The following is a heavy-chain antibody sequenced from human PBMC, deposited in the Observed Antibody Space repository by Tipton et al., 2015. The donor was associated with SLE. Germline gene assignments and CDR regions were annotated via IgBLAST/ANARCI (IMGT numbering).Heavy chain of an antibody. V-gene: IGHV3-13*01. CDR2: ISSAGDT. Sequence: QLVQSGGGLVQPGGSLRLSCAASGFTFSSYDMHWVRQGTGKRLEWVSGISSAGDTYYPDSVKGRFTVSRDNANNFLYLQMNSLRPEDTAFYYCAKGYYSGWYAIDHWGQGILVTVSS. J-gene: IGHJ4*02. CDR1: GFTFSSYD. D-gene: IGHD6-19*01. CDR3: AKGYYSGWYAIDH.